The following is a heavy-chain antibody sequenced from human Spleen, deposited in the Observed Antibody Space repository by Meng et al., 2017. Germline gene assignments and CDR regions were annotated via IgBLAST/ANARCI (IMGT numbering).Heavy chain of an antibody. CDR2: INHSGST. CDR3: ARGPTTMAHDFDY. D-gene: IGHD4-11*01. Sequence: QGQLQESGPGLVRPSETLSLTCTVSGGSVSSGSYWWSWVRQSPGKGLEWIGEINHSGSTNYNPSLESRATISVDTSQNNLSLKLSSVTAADSAVYYCARGPTTMAHDFDYWGQGTLVTVSS. V-gene: IGHV4-4*02. J-gene: IGHJ4*02. CDR1: GGSVSSGSYW.